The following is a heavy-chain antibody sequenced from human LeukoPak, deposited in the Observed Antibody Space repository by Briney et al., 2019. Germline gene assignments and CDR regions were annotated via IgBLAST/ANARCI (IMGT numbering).Heavy chain of an antibody. V-gene: IGHV3-48*04. Sequence: GGSLRLSCVASGFTFSTYSMNWVRQAPGKGLEWVSYISSSGSTIYYADSVKGRFTISRDNAKNSLYLQMNSLRAEDTAVYYCARLDTGPGTDYGEPHWGQGTLVTVSS. CDR2: ISSSGSTI. J-gene: IGHJ4*02. D-gene: IGHD4-17*01. CDR3: ARLDTGPGTDYGEPH. CDR1: GFTFSTYS.